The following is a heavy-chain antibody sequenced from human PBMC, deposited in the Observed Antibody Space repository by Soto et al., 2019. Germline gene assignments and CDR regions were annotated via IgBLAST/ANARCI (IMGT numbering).Heavy chain of an antibody. J-gene: IGHJ4*02. Sequence: QVQLQQSGPGLVKPSQTLSLTCAISGDSVSSNSATWNWIRQSPSRGLECLGRTYYRSKWYNDYAVSVKSRITINPDTSKNQFSLQLNSVTPEDTAVYYCARGRRWLQVDVYYFDYWGQGTPVTVSS. D-gene: IGHD1-1*01. CDR2: TYYRSKWYN. CDR1: GDSVSSNSAT. V-gene: IGHV6-1*01. CDR3: ARGRRWLQVDVYYFDY.